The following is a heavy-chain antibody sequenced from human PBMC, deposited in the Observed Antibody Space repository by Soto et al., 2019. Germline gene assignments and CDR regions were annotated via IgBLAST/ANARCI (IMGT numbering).Heavy chain of an antibody. D-gene: IGHD1-1*01. J-gene: IGHJ4*02. V-gene: IGHV1-18*01. CDR3: ARGRYGDY. Sequence: QVHLVQSGAEVKKPGASVKVSCKGSGYAFTTYGITWVRQAPGQGLEWMGWISAHNGNTNYAQMLQGRVTVTRDTSTSTAYMERRSLRSDDTAVYYCARGRYGDYWGQGALVTVSS. CDR2: ISAHNGNT. CDR1: GYAFTTYG.